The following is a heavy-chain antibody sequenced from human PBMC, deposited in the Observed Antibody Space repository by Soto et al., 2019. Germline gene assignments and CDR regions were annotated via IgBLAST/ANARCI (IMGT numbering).Heavy chain of an antibody. CDR2: ISYDGSNK. J-gene: IGHJ3*02. V-gene: IGHV3-30*18. CDR3: AKGPTGYSSGWDDAFDI. D-gene: IGHD6-19*01. CDR1: GFTFSSYG. Sequence: GGSLRLSCAASGFTFSSYGMHWVRQAPGKGLEWVAVISYDGSNKYYADSVKGRFTISRDNSKNTLYLQMNSLRAEDTAVYYCAKGPTGYSSGWDDAFDIWGQGTMVTVSS.